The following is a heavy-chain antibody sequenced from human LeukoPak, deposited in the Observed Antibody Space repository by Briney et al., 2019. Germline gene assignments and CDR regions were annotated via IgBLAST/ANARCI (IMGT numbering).Heavy chain of an antibody. CDR3: AKTPNWSPKVYLDY. V-gene: IGHV3-30*18. CDR2: ISYDGSNK. Sequence: QSGRSLRLSCAASGFTFSSYGMHWVRQAPGKGLEWVAVISYDGSNKYYADSVKGRFTISRDNSKNTLFLQMISLGAEDTAVYYCAKTPNWSPKVYLDYWGQGTLVTVSS. D-gene: IGHD1-1*01. CDR1: GFTFSSYG. J-gene: IGHJ4*02.